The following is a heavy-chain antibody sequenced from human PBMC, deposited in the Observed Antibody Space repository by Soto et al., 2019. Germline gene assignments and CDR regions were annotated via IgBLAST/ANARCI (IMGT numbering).Heavy chain of an antibody. CDR1: GYTFTSYG. CDR2: ISAYNGNT. J-gene: IGHJ3*02. Sequence: GASVKVSCKASGYTFTSYGISWVRQAPGQGLEWMGWISAYNGNTNYAQKLQGRVTMTTDTSTSTAYMELRSLRSDDTAVYYCARGGYDFWSGYPADAFDIWGQGTMVTVS. V-gene: IGHV1-18*01. D-gene: IGHD3-3*01. CDR3: ARGGYDFWSGYPADAFDI.